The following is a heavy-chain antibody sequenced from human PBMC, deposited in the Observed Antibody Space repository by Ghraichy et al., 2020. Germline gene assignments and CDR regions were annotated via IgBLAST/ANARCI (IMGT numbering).Heavy chain of an antibody. J-gene: IGHJ4*02. CDR2: IYHSGST. CDR3: ARDRNYYDSSGYYLGGFDY. CDR1: GYSISSGYY. D-gene: IGHD3-22*01. Sequence: SETLSLTCAVSGYSISSGYYWGWIRQPPGKGLEWIGSIYHSGSTYYNPSLKSRVTISVDTSKNQFSLKLSSVTAADTAVYYCARDRNYYDSSGYYLGGFDYWGLGTRVTVSS. V-gene: IGHV4-38-2*02.